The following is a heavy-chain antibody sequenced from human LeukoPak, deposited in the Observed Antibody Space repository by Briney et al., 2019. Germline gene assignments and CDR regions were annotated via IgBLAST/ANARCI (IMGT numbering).Heavy chain of an antibody. CDR1: GYTFTGYY. V-gene: IGHV1-2*02. CDR2: INPNSGGT. D-gene: IGHD2-2*03. Sequence: ASVKVSCKASGYTFTGYYMHWVRQAPGQGLEWMGWINPNSGGTNYAQKFQGRVTMARDTSISTAYMELSRLRSDDTAVYYCARAAMGTVVVPAARRVVCWFDPWGQGTLVTVSS. J-gene: IGHJ5*02. CDR3: ARAAMGTVVVPAARRVVCWFDP.